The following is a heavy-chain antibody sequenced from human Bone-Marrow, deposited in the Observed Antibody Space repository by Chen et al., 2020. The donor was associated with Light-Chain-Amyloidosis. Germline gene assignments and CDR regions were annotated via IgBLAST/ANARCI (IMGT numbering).Heavy chain of an antibody. D-gene: IGHD3-9*01. CDR3: AKDISYDDILPGYPADAFDI. CDR1: GFAFSSYA. CDR2: ISGSGGSR. Sequence: EVQLVESGGGLLQRGGSLRLSCAAYGFAFSSYAMSWGRQAPGKGLGWVSTISGSGGSRYYGDSVKGRFTISRDNSKNALFLKMNSLRAEDTAVYYCAKDISYDDILPGYPADAFDIWGQGTMVTVSS. J-gene: IGHJ3*02. V-gene: IGHV3-23*04.